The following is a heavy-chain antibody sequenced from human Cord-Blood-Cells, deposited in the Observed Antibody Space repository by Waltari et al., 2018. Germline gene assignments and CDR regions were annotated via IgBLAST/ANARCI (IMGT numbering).Heavy chain of an antibody. Sequence: LVKPSETLSLTCTVSGGSISSSSYYWGWIRQPPGKGLEWIGSIYYSGSTYYNPSLKSRVTISVDTSKNQFSLKLSSVIAADTAVYYCARHWVWFGELLYFDYWGQGTLVTVSS. CDR2: IYYSGST. V-gene: IGHV4-39*01. D-gene: IGHD3-10*01. J-gene: IGHJ4*02. CDR1: GGSISSSSYY. CDR3: ARHWVWFGELLYFDY.